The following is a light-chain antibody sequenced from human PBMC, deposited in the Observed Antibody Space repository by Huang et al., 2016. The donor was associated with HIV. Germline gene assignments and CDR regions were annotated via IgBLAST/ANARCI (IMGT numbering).Light chain of an antibody. CDR3: QHYNNWPPWT. J-gene: IGKJ1*01. CDR1: AGVSNN. Sequence: IVMTQSPVTLSVSPGERATLSCRASAGVSNNVAWYQQRPGQIPRLLIHGASTRHTGVPAKFSGRGSGTEFTLTITNLQPEDSAVYYCQHYNNWPPWTFGPGTQVEI. CDR2: GAS. V-gene: IGKV3D-15*01.